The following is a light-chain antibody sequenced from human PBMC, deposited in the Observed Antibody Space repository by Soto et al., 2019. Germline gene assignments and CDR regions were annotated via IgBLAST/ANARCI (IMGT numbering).Light chain of an antibody. CDR1: SSDIGGYNF. CDR3: NSYRTVSTYV. J-gene: IGLJ1*01. V-gene: IGLV2-14*03. CDR2: DVS. Sequence: QSALTQPASVSGSPGQSITISCTGTSSDIGGYNFVSWYQHHPGKAPKLLIHDVSNRPSGVSSRFSGSKSGNTASLTISGLQAEDEADYYCNSYRTVSTYVFGPGTKVTVL.